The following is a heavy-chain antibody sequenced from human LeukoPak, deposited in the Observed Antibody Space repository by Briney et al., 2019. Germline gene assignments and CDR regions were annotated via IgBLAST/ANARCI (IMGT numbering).Heavy chain of an antibody. Sequence: ASVKVSCKASGYTFTSYGISWVRQAPGQGLEWMGGIIPIFGTANYAQKFQGRVTITADESTSTAYMELSSLRSEDTAVYYCARALVLGYYDSSGYYDYWGQGTLVTVSS. V-gene: IGHV1-69*13. J-gene: IGHJ4*02. CDR1: GYTFTSYG. D-gene: IGHD3-22*01. CDR3: ARALVLGYYDSSGYYDY. CDR2: IIPIFGTA.